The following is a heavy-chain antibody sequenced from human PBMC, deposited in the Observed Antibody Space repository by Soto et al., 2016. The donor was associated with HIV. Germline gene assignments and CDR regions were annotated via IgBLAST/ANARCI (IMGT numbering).Heavy chain of an antibody. CDR1: GCTFIDYY. Sequence: QVQLVQSGAEVKKPGASMKLSCKTSGCTFIDYYMHWVRQAPGQGLEWMGWINPKSGGTNYAQKFQGRVIMTRDTSLNTAYMELSRLRSDDTAVYYCTRGTEIWGQGTMATVSS. V-gene: IGHV1-2*02. CDR3: TRGTEI. CDR2: INPKSGGT. J-gene: IGHJ3*02. D-gene: IGHD1-1*01.